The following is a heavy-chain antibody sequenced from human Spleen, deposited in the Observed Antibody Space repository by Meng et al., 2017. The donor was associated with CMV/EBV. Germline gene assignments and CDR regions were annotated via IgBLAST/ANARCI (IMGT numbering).Heavy chain of an antibody. Sequence: GESLKISCAASGFTFSSYAMHWVRQAPGKGLEWVAVISYDGSNKYYADSVKGRFTISRDNSKNTLYLQMNSLRAEDTAIYYCARANSDVGIVTKAFYYYGMDVWGQGTTVTVSS. CDR2: ISYDGSNK. J-gene: IGHJ6*02. V-gene: IGHV3-30-3*01. CDR1: GFTFSSYA. D-gene: IGHD1-26*01. CDR3: ARANSDVGIVTKAFYYYGMDV.